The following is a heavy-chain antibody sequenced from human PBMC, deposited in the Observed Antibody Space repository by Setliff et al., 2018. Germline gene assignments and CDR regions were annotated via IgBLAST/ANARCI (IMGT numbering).Heavy chain of an antibody. CDR2: ISVYNAET. CDR3: ARGGEYCDGVSCFSYSWFDM. J-gene: IGHJ5*02. D-gene: IGHD2-21*01. CDR1: GYTFTRYY. V-gene: IGHV1-18*01. Sequence: GASVKVSCKASGYTFTRYYMYWVRQAPGQGLEWVGWISVYNAETNYAQKLQGRVTITMDTPATTVYMEVTSLRSEDTAVYYCARGGEYCDGVSCFSYSWFDMWGQGTLVTVSS.